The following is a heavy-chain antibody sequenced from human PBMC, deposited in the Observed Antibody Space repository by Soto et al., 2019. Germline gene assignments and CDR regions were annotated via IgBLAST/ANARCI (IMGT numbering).Heavy chain of an antibody. CDR3: ARDGLPDDFRSGGYWFDP. D-gene: IGHD3-3*01. J-gene: IGHJ5*02. CDR1: GFSFSTFS. V-gene: IGHV3-30-3*01. CDR2: ISHDGRNE. Sequence: QAYLVESGGGVVQPGRSLRLSCAASGFSFSTFSVHWVLQAPGEGLAWVALISHDGRNEKYAESVKGRFTIYRDNSKNTVYMHMDSLRLEDTGVYYCARDGLPDDFRSGGYWFDPWGHGTQVTVAS.